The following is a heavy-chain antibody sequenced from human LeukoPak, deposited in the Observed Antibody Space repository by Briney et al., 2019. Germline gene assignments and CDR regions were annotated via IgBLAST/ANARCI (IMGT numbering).Heavy chain of an antibody. CDR3: ARDRPGGSSLDY. CDR1: GGSISSSSYY. CDR2: IYYSGST. Sequence: SETLSLTCTVSGGSISSSSYYWGWIRQPPGKGLEWIGSIYYSGSTYYNPSLKSRVTISVDTSKNQFSLKLSSVTAADTAVYYCARDRPGGSSLDYWGQGILVTVSS. D-gene: IGHD6-13*01. V-gene: IGHV4-39*07. J-gene: IGHJ4*02.